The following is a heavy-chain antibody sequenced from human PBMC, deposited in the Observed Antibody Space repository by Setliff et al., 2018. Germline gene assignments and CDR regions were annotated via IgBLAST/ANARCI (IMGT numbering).Heavy chain of an antibody. J-gene: IGHJ4*02. V-gene: IGHV1-8*03. CDR1: GYTFTSYD. CDR3: AAIGLDTALITGVLFDF. CDR2: MNPNSGNT. Sequence: ASVKVSCKASGYTFTSYDINWVRQATGQGLEWMGWMNPNSGNTGYAQKFQGRVTITRNTSISTAYMELSSLRSEDTAVYYCAAIGLDTALITGVLFDFWGQGTLVTVSS. D-gene: IGHD5-18*01.